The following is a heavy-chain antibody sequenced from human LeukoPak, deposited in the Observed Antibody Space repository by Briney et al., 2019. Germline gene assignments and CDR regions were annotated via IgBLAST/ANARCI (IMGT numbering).Heavy chain of an antibody. CDR3: ARSSGSYNYYYYMDV. Sequence: ASVKVSCKASGYTFTSYDINWVRQATGQGLEWIAWMNPNSGNTGYAQKFQGRVTMTRNTSISTAYMELSSLRSEDTAVYYCARSSGSYNYYYYMDVWGKGTTVTVSS. CDR2: MNPNSGNT. V-gene: IGHV1-8*01. CDR1: GYTFTSYD. D-gene: IGHD3-10*01. J-gene: IGHJ6*03.